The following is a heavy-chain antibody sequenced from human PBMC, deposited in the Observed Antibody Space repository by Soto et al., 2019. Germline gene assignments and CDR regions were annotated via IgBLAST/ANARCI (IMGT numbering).Heavy chain of an antibody. CDR1: GGSFSGYY. Sequence: SETLSLTCAVYGGSFSGYYWSWIRQPPGKGLEWIGGINHSGSTNYNPSLKSRVTISVDTSKNQFSLKLSSVTAADTAVYYCARSASIAVAGTLVFWFDPWGQGTLVPVSS. V-gene: IGHV4-34*01. CDR3: ARSASIAVAGTLVFWFDP. D-gene: IGHD6-19*01. CDR2: INHSGST. J-gene: IGHJ5*02.